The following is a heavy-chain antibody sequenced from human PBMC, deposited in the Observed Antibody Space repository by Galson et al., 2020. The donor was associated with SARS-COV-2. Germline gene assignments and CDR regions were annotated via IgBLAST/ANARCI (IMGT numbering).Heavy chain of an antibody. CDR2: INSDGSST. D-gene: IGHD3-9*01. CDR3: ARVGAPVLRYFDWLLDPRSYWEGGMDV. Sequence: GGSLRLSCAASGFTFSSYWMHWVRQAPGKGLVWVSRINSDGSSTSYADSVKGRFTISRDNAKNTLYLQMNSLRAEDTAVYYCARVGAPVLRYFDWLLDPRSYWEGGMDVWGQGTTVTVSS. CDR1: GFTFSSYW. J-gene: IGHJ6*02. V-gene: IGHV3-74*01.